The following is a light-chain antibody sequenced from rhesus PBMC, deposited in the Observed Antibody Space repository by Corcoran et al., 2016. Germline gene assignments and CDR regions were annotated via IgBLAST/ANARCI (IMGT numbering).Light chain of an antibody. V-gene: IGKV1-22*01. CDR2: KAS. CDR1: QGLSSW. Sequence: DIQMTQSPSSLSASVGDTVTITCRASQGLSSWLAWYQQKPGKAPKLLIYKASSLQRGVPSRFSGSGSGTDFTLTIRSLQSEDFATYDCPHYSYRRWTFGQVTKVEIK. CDR3: PHYSYRRWT. J-gene: IGKJ1*01.